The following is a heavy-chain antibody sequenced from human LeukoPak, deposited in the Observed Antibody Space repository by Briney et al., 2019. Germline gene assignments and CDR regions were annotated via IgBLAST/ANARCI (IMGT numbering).Heavy chain of an antibody. J-gene: IGHJ3*02. D-gene: IGHD2-21*02. CDR2: IRYDGSNK. CDR1: GFTFSSYG. V-gene: IGHV3-30*02. Sequence: PGGSLRLSCAASGFTFSSYGMHWVRQAPGKGLEWVAFIRYDGSNKYYADSVKGRFTISRDNSKNTLYLQMNSLRAEDTAVYYCAKDGFWEVTAIPGAFDIWGQGTMVTVSS. CDR3: AKDGFWEVTAIPGAFDI.